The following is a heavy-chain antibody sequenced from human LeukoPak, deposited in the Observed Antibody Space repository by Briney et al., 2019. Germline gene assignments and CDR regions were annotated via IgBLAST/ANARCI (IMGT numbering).Heavy chain of an antibody. D-gene: IGHD3-22*01. V-gene: IGHV4-30-4*08. Sequence: SEPLSLTCTISGGSISSGGYYWSWIRQHPGKGLEWIGYIYYSGSTYYNPSLKSRVTMSADTSKNQLSLKLSSVTAADTAVYYCARPYYYDSRIDPWGQGILVTVSS. J-gene: IGHJ5*02. CDR2: IYYSGST. CDR1: GGSISSGGYY. CDR3: ARPYYYDSRIDP.